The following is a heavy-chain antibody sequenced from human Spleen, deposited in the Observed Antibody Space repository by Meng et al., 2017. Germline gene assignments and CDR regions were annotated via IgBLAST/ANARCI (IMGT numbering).Heavy chain of an antibody. D-gene: IGHD6-13*01. Sequence: GESLKISCAASGFTFSDYYMSWIRQAPGKGLEWVSYISSSGSTIYYADSVKGRFTISRDNAKNSLYLQMNSLRAEDTAVYYCARDLVRSSSWYGAPRQGFNYYYYDGMDVWGQETTVTVSS. J-gene: IGHJ6*02. V-gene: IGHV3-11*04. CDR1: GFTFSDYY. CDR2: ISSSGSTI. CDR3: ARDLVRSSSWYGAPRQGFNYYYYDGMDV.